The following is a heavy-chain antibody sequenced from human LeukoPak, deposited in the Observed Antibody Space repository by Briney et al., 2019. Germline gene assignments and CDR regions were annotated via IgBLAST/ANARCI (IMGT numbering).Heavy chain of an antibody. D-gene: IGHD4-17*01. Sequence: GASVKVSCKASGYTFTSYGFTWVRQAPGQGLEWMGWISGDNGNTNYAQKVQGRVTMTTDTSTSTAYMELRSLRSDDTAVYYCGRVVDHDHGDYYADYWGQGTLVTVSS. CDR1: GYTFTSYG. J-gene: IGHJ4*02. CDR2: ISGDNGNT. V-gene: IGHV1-18*01. CDR3: GRVVDHDHGDYYADY.